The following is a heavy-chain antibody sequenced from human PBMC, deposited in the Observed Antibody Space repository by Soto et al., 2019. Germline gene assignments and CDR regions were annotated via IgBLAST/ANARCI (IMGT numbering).Heavy chain of an antibody. CDR3: ARWSSGDRDFDY. Sequence: SVKVSCKASGGTFSSYAISWVRQAPGQGLEWMGGIIPIFGTADYAQEFQGRVTITADESTSTAYMELSSLRSEDTAVYYCARWSSGDRDFDYWGQVTLVTVS. D-gene: IGHD3-10*01. V-gene: IGHV1-69*13. CDR2: IIPIFGTA. J-gene: IGHJ4*02. CDR1: GGTFSSYA.